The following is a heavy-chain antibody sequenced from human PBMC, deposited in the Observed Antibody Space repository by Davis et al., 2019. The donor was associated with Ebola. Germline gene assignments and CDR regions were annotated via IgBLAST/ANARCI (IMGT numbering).Heavy chain of an antibody. CDR3: AREVVITSPDAFDI. V-gene: IGHV4-30-4*02. D-gene: IGHD3-22*01. J-gene: IGHJ3*02. CDR2: IYYSGST. Sequence: PSETLSLTCTVSGGSISSGDYYWSWIRQPPGKGLEWIGYIYYSGSTYYNPSLKSRVTISVDTSKNQFSLKLSSVTAADTAVYYCAREVVITSPDAFDIWGQGTMVTVSS. CDR1: GGSISSGDYY.